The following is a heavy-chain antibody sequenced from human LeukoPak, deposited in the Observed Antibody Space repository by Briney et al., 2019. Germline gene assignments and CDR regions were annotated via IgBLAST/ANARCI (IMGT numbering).Heavy chain of an antibody. CDR2: ISSSAGTI. CDR3: ARDGKSGNFDY. Sequence: GGSLRLSCAASGFSFISYEMNWVRQAPGKGLEWVSYISSSAGTIYYADSVKGRFTISRDNAKNSLYLQMNSLSAEDTAVYYCARDGKSGNFDYWGQGTLVTVSS. CDR1: GFSFISYE. J-gene: IGHJ4*02. V-gene: IGHV3-48*03. D-gene: IGHD3-10*01.